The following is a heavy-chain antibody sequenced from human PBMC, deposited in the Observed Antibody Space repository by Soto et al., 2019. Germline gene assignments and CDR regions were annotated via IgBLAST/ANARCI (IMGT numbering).Heavy chain of an antibody. D-gene: IGHD6-13*01. V-gene: IGHV3-30*18. CDR1: GFTFSSYG. Sequence: QVQLVESGGGVVQPGRSLRLSCAASGFTFSSYGMHWVRQAPGKGLEWVAVISYDGSNKYYADSVKGRFTISRDNSKNTLYLQMNSLRAEDTAVYYCAKSGGAAAGSFDYWGQGTLVTVSS. CDR2: ISYDGSNK. CDR3: AKSGGAAAGSFDY. J-gene: IGHJ4*02.